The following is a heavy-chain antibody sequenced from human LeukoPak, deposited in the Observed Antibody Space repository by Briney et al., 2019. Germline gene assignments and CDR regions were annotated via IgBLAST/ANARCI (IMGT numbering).Heavy chain of an antibody. D-gene: IGHD1-1*01. CDR1: GYSISSDYY. J-gene: IGHJ4*02. CDR2: VYHSGTT. Sequence: SEILSLTCTVSGYSISSDYYWGWIRQTPGKGLEWIGSVYHSGTTYHNPSLKSRVTMSVDTSKNQFSLTLTSVTAADTALYYCTRELAGTTVEDWGQGTLVTVSS. V-gene: IGHV4-38-2*02. CDR3: TRELAGTTVED.